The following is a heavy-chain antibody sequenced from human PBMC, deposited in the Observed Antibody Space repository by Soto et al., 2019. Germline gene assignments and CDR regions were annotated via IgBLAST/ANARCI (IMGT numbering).Heavy chain of an antibody. V-gene: IGHV1-69*10. D-gene: IGHD3-22*01. CDR1: GGTFSSYA. J-gene: IGHJ4*02. CDR2: IIPIFGIA. Sequence: ASVKVSCKASGGTFSSYAISWVRQAPGQGLEWMGGIIPIFGIANYAQKFQGRVTITADKSTSTAYMELSSLRSEDTAVYYCARGTRGFASYYYDSSGYYYFDYWGQGTLVTVS. CDR3: ARGTRGFASYYYDSSGYYYFDY.